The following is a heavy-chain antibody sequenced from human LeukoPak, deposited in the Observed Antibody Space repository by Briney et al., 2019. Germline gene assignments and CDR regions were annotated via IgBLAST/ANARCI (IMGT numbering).Heavy chain of an antibody. CDR1: GGTFSSYA. D-gene: IGHD3-10*01. CDR2: IIPILGIA. V-gene: IGHV1-69*04. J-gene: IGHJ4*02. CDR3: ARVTMVRGVPPPYYFDY. Sequence: SVKVSCKASGGTFSSYAISWVRQAPGQGLEWMGRIIPILGIANYAQKFQGRVTITADKSTSTAYMEPSSLRSEDTAVYYCARVTMVRGVPPPYYFDYWGQGTLVTVSS.